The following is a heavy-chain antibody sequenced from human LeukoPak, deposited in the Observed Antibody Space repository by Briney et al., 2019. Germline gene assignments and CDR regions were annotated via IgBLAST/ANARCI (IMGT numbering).Heavy chain of an antibody. Sequence: GGSLRLSCEASGFTFGSFAMSWVRQAPGKGLEWVSGISGGGYYTYYADSVEGRFTISRDNSKNTLYIEMNSLRAEDTAVYYCAKDGSWGDYYFYFYMDVWGKGTTVTVSS. CDR1: GFTFGSFA. D-gene: IGHD3-16*01. CDR2: ISGGGYYT. J-gene: IGHJ6*03. CDR3: AKDGSWGDYYFYFYMDV. V-gene: IGHV3-23*01.